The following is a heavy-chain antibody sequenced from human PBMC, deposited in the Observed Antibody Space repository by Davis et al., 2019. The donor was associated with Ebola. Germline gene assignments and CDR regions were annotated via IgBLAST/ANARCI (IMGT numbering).Heavy chain of an antibody. CDR2: IYYSGST. CDR1: GGSFSDYY. Sequence: SETLSLTCAVYGGSFSDYYWTWIRQPPGKGLEWIGSIYYSGSTYYNPSLKSRVTMSLDTSKNQFSLKLTSVTAADTAIYFCARGRYSYGYFDYWGQGTLVTVSP. CDR3: ARGRYSYGYFDY. D-gene: IGHD5-18*01. V-gene: IGHV4-34*01. J-gene: IGHJ4*02.